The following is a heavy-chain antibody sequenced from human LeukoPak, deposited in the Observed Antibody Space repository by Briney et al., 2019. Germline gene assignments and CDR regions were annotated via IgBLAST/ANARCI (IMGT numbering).Heavy chain of an antibody. CDR1: GESFSGYY. CDR3: ARGLSSSSRFPFDH. J-gene: IGHJ4*02. Sequence: SETLSLTCAVYGESFSGYYWTWIRQPPGKGLEWIGEINHYGSTNYKSSLKSRVTISVDTSKNQFSLKLGSVTAADTAIYYCARGLSSSSRFPFDHWGQGTLVIVSS. CDR2: INHYGST. V-gene: IGHV4-34*01. D-gene: IGHD6-6*01.